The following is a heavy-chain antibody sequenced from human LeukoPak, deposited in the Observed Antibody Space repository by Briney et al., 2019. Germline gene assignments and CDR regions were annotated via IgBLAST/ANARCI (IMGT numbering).Heavy chain of an antibody. Sequence: SETLSLTCAVSGGSISSSNWWSWVRQPAGKGLEWIGRIYTSGGTNYNPSLKSRVTMSVDTSKNQFSLKLSSVTAADTAVYYCARVLYAGDAFDIWGQGTMVTVSS. CDR3: ARVLYAGDAFDI. CDR2: IYTSGGT. V-gene: IGHV4-4*07. CDR1: GGSISSSNW. J-gene: IGHJ3*02. D-gene: IGHD5/OR15-5a*01.